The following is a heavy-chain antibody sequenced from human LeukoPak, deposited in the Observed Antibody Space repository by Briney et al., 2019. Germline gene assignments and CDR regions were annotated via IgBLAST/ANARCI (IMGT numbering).Heavy chain of an antibody. V-gene: IGHV4-31*03. Sequence: PSETLSLTCTVSGGSISSGGYYWSWIRQHPGKGLGWIGYIYYSGSTYYNPSLKSRVTISVDTSKNQFSLKLSSVTAADTAVYYCARDPLTDDAFDIWGQGTMVTVSS. D-gene: IGHD3-9*01. CDR2: IYYSGST. CDR1: GGSISSGGYY. J-gene: IGHJ3*02. CDR3: ARDPLTDDAFDI.